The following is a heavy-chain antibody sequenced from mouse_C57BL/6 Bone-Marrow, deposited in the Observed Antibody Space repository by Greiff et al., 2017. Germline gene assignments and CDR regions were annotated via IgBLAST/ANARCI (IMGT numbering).Heavy chain of an antibody. CDR1: GYTFTSYW. CDR3: ARGRLRPWFAY. J-gene: IGHJ3*01. Sequence: VKLQQPGAELVKPGASVKLSCKASGYTFTSYWMHWVKQRPGQGLEWIGMIHPNSGSTNYNEKFKSKATLTVDKSTSTAYMQRSSLTSEDSAVYYCARGRLRPWFAYWGQGTLVTVSA. D-gene: IGHD2-4*01. CDR2: IHPNSGST. V-gene: IGHV1-64*01.